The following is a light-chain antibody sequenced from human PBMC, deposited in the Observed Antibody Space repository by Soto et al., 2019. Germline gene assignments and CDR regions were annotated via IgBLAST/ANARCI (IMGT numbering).Light chain of an antibody. CDR2: NTN. J-gene: IGLJ3*02. Sequence: QTVVTQEPSFSVSPGGTVTLAYGLSSGPVFTSSYPNWYQQTPGQAPRTLIFNTNTRSSGVPDRFSGSILGDKAALTITGAQADDDSYYYCLLYLGDGIWVFGGETKLTVL. V-gene: IGLV8-61*01. CDR1: SGPVFTSSY. CDR3: LLYLGDGIWV.